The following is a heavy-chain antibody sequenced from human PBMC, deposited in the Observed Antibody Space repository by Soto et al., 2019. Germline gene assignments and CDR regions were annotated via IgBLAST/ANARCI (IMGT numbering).Heavy chain of an antibody. V-gene: IGHV4-61*01. J-gene: IGHJ6*02. CDR3: ASQDYYLWSGFSASGMEV. CDR2: IYYSGST. CDR1: GATVSSNNFY. Sequence: QLQLQESGPGLVKPSETLSLTCIVSGATVSSNNFYWSWIRQPPGKGLEWIGYIYYSGSTNYNPSVKGRFAISVDTSKNQVSLKLSAVTAADTALYYCASQDYYLWSGFSASGMEVWGRGTTVTVSS. D-gene: IGHD3-3*01.